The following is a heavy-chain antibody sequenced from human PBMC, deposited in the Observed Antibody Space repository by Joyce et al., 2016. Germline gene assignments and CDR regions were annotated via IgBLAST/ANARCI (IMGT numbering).Heavy chain of an antibody. CDR3: ARYWSSTKTTLGRALDV. Sequence: QMQLVQSGAEVKKPGASVKVSCKASGYTCTSYYMHWVRQAPGQGLEWMGVINPSGGRTTYAQKFQGRVTMTRDTSSSTVYMELSSLRSEDTAVYYCARYWSSTKTTLGRALDVWGRGTMVTVSS. CDR2: INPSGGRT. V-gene: IGHV1-46*01. J-gene: IGHJ3*01. CDR1: GYTCTSYY. D-gene: IGHD2-2*01.